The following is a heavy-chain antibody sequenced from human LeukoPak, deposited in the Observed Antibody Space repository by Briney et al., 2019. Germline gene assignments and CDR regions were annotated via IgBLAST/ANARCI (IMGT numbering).Heavy chain of an antibody. V-gene: IGHV3-30*03. J-gene: IGHJ6*01. CDR3: ATYYYDSSGYYELYYYYG. CDR1: GFTFSSYW. Sequence: GGSLRLSCAASGFTFSSYWMSWVRQAPGKGLEWVAVISYDGSNKYYADSVKGRFTISRDNSKNTLYLQMNSLRAEDTAVYYCATYYYDSSGYYELYYYYG. CDR2: ISYDGSNK. D-gene: IGHD3-22*01.